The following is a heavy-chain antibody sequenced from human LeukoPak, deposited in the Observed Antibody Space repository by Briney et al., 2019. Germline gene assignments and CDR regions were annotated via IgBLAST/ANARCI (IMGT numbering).Heavy chain of an antibody. J-gene: IGHJ4*02. Sequence: SSETLSLTCAVYGGSFSGYYWSWIRQPPGKGLEWIGEINHSGSTNYNPSLKSRVTISVDTSKNQFYLRLTSVTAADTALYYCAKTKLDWLLFDFWGQGILVTVSS. CDR2: INHSGST. V-gene: IGHV4-34*01. CDR1: GGSFSGYY. D-gene: IGHD3-9*01. CDR3: AKTKLDWLLFDF.